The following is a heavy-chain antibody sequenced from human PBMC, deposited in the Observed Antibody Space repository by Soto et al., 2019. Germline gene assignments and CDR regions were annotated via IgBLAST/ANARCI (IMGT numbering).Heavy chain of an antibody. J-gene: IGHJ6*02. CDR1: GGTFSSYA. V-gene: IGHV1-69*01. CDR3: ARSQGSSTSLEIYYYYYYGMDV. CDR2: IIPISGTA. D-gene: IGHD2-2*01. Sequence: QVQLVQSGAEVKKPGSSVKVSCKASGGTFSSYAISWVRQAPGQGLEWMGGIIPISGTANCAQKFQGRVTITADESTSTVYMGLSSLRSEDTAVYFCARSQGSSTSLEIYYYYYYGMDVWGQGTTVTVSS.